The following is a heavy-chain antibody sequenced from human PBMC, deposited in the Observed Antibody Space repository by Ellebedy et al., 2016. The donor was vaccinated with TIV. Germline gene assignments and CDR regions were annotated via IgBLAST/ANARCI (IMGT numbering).Heavy chain of an antibody. D-gene: IGHD3-22*01. V-gene: IGHV4-4*02. CDR3: ARSSGYFSLDY. J-gene: IGHJ4*02. Sequence: SETLSLXCAVSGGSITTGTYWSWVRQPPGAGLEWIGEISHSGDTKYNPSLKTRVTISIDKSKNQFSLRLDSVTAADTAVYYCARSSGYFSLDYWGQGTLVTVSS. CDR1: GGSITTGTY. CDR2: ISHSGDT.